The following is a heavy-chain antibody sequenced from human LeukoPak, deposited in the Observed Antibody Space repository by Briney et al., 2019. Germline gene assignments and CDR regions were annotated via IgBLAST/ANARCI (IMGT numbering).Heavy chain of an antibody. CDR1: GFTFSSYS. J-gene: IGHJ3*02. CDR3: ARDFSGRGDAFDI. V-gene: IGHV3-21*04. D-gene: IGHD1-26*01. Sequence: GGSLRLSCAASGFTFSSYSMNWVRQAPGKGLEWVSSISSAGSYTYYADSVKGRFTISRDNSKNTLYLQMNSLRAEDTAVYYCARDFSGRGDAFDIWGQGTMVTVSS. CDR2: ISSAGSYT.